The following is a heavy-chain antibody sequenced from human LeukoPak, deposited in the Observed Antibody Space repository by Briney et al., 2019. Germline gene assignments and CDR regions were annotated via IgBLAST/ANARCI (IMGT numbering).Heavy chain of an antibody. J-gene: IGHJ2*01. D-gene: IGHD1-26*01. Sequence: SETLSLTCPLSGGSISSYYWSWIRPPAGKGLEWTGRIYTSGSTNYNPSLKSRVTMSVDTSKNQFSLKLSSVTAADTAVYYCARDSGSRLYWYFDLWGRGTLVTVSS. V-gene: IGHV4-4*07. CDR1: GGSISSYY. CDR3: ARDSGSRLYWYFDL. CDR2: IYTSGST.